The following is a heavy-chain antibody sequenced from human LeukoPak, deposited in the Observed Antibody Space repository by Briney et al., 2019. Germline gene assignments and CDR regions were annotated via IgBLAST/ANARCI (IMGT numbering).Heavy chain of an antibody. J-gene: IGHJ4*02. D-gene: IGHD3-10*02. Sequence: GGSLRLSCATSGFNFDRYTIHWVRQAPGKGLEWLSLTGWAGGTTSYSDSVGGRFTISRDSGRKSVYLQMNSLTTDDTAFYFCAKELDTMFFDYWGQGALVTVSS. CDR3: AKELDTMFFDY. CDR2: TGWAGGTT. CDR1: GFNFDRYT. V-gene: IGHV3-43*01.